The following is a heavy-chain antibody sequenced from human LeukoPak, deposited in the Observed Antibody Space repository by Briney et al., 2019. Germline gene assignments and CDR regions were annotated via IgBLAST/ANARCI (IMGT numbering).Heavy chain of an antibody. CDR1: GFTFSSYA. Sequence: GGSLRLSCAASGFTFSSYAMSWVSQAPGKGLEWVSAISGSGGSTYYADSVKGRFTISRDNSKNTLYLQMNSLRAEDTAVYYCAKDFGQQLSLGEYYFDYWGQGTLVTVSS. CDR3: AKDFGQQLSLGEYYFDY. V-gene: IGHV3-23*01. D-gene: IGHD6-13*01. J-gene: IGHJ4*02. CDR2: ISGSGGST.